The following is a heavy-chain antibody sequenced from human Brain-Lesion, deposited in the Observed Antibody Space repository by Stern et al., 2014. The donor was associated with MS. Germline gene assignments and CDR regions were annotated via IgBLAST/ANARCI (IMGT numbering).Heavy chain of an antibody. V-gene: IGHV4-39*01. D-gene: IGHD1-26*01. CDR3: ARHDSVPRPSQLYSARDRGPGYFDY. J-gene: IGHJ4*02. Sequence: QLQLQESGPGLVKPSETLSLTCTVSGGSISSSTYYWAWIRQPPGKGLEWIGNIFYSGFTYYNPSLKSRVTISVEMSKTQFTLKLSSVTAADTAIYYCARHDSVPRPSQLYSARDRGPGYFDYWGQGTLVTVSS. CDR2: IFYSGFT. CDR1: GGSISSSTYY.